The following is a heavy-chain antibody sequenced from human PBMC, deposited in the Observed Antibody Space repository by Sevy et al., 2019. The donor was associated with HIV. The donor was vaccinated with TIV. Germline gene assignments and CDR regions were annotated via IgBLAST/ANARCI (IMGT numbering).Heavy chain of an antibody. CDR1: GFSISSGYY. V-gene: IGHV4-38-2*02. CDR3: ARASAGDRRDYYGMDV. J-gene: IGHJ6*02. Sequence: SETLSLTCTVSGFSISSGYYWGWIRQSPEKGLEWIGNIYHSGRTYYKPSLKSRVTISVDTSKNQFSLKLISVTAADTAVYYCARASAGDRRDYYGMDVWGQGTTVTVSS. D-gene: IGHD2-21*02. CDR2: IYHSGRT.